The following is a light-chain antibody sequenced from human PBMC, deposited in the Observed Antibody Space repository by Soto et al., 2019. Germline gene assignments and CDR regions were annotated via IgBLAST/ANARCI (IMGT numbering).Light chain of an antibody. J-gene: IGLJ2*01. CDR1: SGHSSYA. CDR3: QTWGTGIHVV. V-gene: IGLV4-69*01. Sequence: QSVLTQSPSASASLGASVKLTCTLSSGHSSYAIAWHQQQPEKGPRYLMKLDSDGSHTKGDAIPDRFSGSSSGAERYLTISSLPSEDEADYYCQTWGTGIHVVFGGGTKLTVL. CDR2: LDSDGSH.